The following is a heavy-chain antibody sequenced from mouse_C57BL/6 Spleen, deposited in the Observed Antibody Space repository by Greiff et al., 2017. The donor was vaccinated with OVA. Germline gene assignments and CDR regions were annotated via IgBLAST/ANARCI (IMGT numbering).Heavy chain of an antibody. J-gene: IGHJ4*01. V-gene: IGHV1-81*01. CDR2: IYPRSGNT. CDR1: GYTFTSYG. D-gene: IGHD4-1*01. CDR3: ALTGTRAMDY. Sequence: VQLQQSGAELARPGASVKLSCKASGYTFTSYGISWVKQRTGQGLEWIGEIYPRSGNTYYTEKFKGKATLSADKSSSTAYMELRSLTSEDSAVYFCALTGTRAMDYWGQGTSVTVSS.